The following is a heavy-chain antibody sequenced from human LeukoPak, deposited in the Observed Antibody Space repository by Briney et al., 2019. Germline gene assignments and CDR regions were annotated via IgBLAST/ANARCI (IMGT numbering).Heavy chain of an antibody. CDR2: IKQDGSEK. CDR1: GFTFSSYW. J-gene: IGHJ4*02. V-gene: IGHV3-7*03. CDR3: ARERRNLWFGESRTQLDY. D-gene: IGHD3-10*01. Sequence: PGGSLRLSCAASGFTFSSYWMSWVRQAPGKGLEWVANIKQDGSEKYYVDSVKGRFTISRDNAKNSLYLQMNSLRAEDTAVYYCARERRNLWFGESRTQLDYWGQGTLVTVSS.